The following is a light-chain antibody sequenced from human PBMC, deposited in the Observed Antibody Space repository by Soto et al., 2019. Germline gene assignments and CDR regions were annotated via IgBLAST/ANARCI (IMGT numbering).Light chain of an antibody. CDR1: QSVSNNY. CDR2: GAS. Sequence: EIVLTQSPGTLSLSPEERATLSCRASQSVSNNYLAWYQQKPGQAPRLLIYGASNRATGIPDRFSGSGSGTDFTLTISRLEPEDFAVYYCQQYGSSGTFGQGTKVDTK. V-gene: IGKV3-20*01. CDR3: QQYGSSGT. J-gene: IGKJ1*01.